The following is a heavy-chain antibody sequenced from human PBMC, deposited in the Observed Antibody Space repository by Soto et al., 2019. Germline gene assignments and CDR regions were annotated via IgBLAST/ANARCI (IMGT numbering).Heavy chain of an antibody. Sequence: ASVKVSCKASGGTFSSYAISWVLQAPGQGLEWMGWIIPIFGTANYAQKFQGRVTITADESTSTAYMELSSLRSEDTAVYYCARGRHSSSSPSDKWFDPWGQGTLVTVSS. CDR2: IIPIFGTA. D-gene: IGHD6-6*01. CDR3: ARGRHSSSSPSDKWFDP. V-gene: IGHV1-69*13. J-gene: IGHJ5*02. CDR1: GGTFSSYA.